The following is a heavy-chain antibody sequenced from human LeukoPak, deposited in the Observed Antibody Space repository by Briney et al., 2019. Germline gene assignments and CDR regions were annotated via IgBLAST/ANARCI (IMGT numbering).Heavy chain of an antibody. Sequence: PSETLSLSCTVSGYSISSGYYWAWIRQPPGKGLEWIGSIFHTGSTYHNPSLKSRVTISVDTSKNQFSLKLNSVTAADTAVYYCARDHSSSSEDYWGQGTLVTVSS. J-gene: IGHJ4*02. V-gene: IGHV4-38-2*02. CDR2: IFHTGST. D-gene: IGHD6-13*01. CDR1: GYSISSGYY. CDR3: ARDHSSSSEDY.